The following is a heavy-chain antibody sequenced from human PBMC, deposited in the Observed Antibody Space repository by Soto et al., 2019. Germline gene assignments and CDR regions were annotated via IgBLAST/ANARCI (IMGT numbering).Heavy chain of an antibody. CDR2: INPKSGAS. V-gene: IGHV1-2*02. J-gene: IGHJ5*02. Sequence: ASVKVSCKASGGTCIDYYIHWVRQAPGQGLEWMGWINPKSGASNYAQKFQGRVNMTGDTSLSAAYMELSSLTSDDTAVYYCTIELSTYNWFDPWGQGTQVTVSS. CDR3: TIELSTYNWFDP. D-gene: IGHD3-10*01. CDR1: GGTCIDYY.